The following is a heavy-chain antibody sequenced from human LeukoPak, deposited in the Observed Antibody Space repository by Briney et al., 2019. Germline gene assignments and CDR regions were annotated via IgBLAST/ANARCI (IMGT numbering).Heavy chain of an antibody. CDR1: GGTFSSYA. D-gene: IGHD6-19*01. Sequence: SVKVSCKASGGTFSSYAISWVRQAPGQGLEWMGGIIPIFATANYAQKFQGRVTITADESTSTAYMELSSLRSEDTAVYYCARSRGSLTGYSSGWYWYFDLWGRGTLVTVSS. CDR3: ARSRGSLTGYSSGWYWYFDL. V-gene: IGHV1-69*13. CDR2: IIPIFATA. J-gene: IGHJ2*01.